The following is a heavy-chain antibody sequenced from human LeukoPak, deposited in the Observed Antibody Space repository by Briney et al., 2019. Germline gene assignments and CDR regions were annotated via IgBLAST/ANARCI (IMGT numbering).Heavy chain of an antibody. CDR3: AKIPQTTSVGYFDY. V-gene: IGHV3-23*01. CDR2: ICGSGVSS. J-gene: IGHJ4*02. CDR1: GFTFSSCA. D-gene: IGHD4-17*01. Sequence: QPGGSLRLSCAASGFTFSSCAMSWVRQAPGKGLEWVSGICGSGVSSYNADSVKGRFTISRDNSKNTLYLQMSSLRAEDTAVYYCAKIPQTTSVGYFDYWGQGNLVTVSS.